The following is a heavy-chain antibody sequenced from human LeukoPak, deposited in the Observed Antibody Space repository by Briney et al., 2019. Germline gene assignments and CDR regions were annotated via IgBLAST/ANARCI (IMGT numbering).Heavy chain of an antibody. CDR2: IYWDDDK. CDR1: GFSLNTSGVG. Sequence: SGPTLVNPTQTLTLTCTFSGFSLNTSGVGVGWIRQPPGKALEWLALIYWDDDKRYSPSLKSRLTITKDTSKNQVVLTMTNMDPVDTATYYCAHVGDQVRGVISFDYWGQGTLVTVSS. CDR3: AHVGDQVRGVISFDY. D-gene: IGHD3-10*01. J-gene: IGHJ4*02. V-gene: IGHV2-5*02.